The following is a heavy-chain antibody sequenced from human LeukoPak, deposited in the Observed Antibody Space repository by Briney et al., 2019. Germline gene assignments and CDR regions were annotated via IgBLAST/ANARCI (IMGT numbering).Heavy chain of an antibody. J-gene: IGHJ4*02. CDR1: GFTFSSYA. D-gene: IGHD5-24*01. CDR2: VSGSGDST. V-gene: IGHV3-23*01. CDR3: ARDEIPDY. Sequence: GGSLRLSCAASGFTFSSYAMSWVRQAPGKGLEWVSGVSGSGDSTYYADSVKGRFTISRDNSKNTLYLQMNSLRAEDTAVYYCARDEIPDYWGQGTLVTVSS.